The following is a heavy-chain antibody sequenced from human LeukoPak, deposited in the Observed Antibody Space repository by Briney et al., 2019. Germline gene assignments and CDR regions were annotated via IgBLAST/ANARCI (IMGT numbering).Heavy chain of an antibody. Sequence: GGSLRLSCAASGFTLSSYWMHWVRQGPGKGLVWVSHINSDGSSTSYADSVKGRFTISRDNAKNTLYLQMNSLRAEDTALYYCARVRQWKLDWYFDLWGRGTLVTVSS. CDR2: INSDGSST. D-gene: IGHD1-26*01. J-gene: IGHJ2*01. CDR3: ARVRQWKLDWYFDL. CDR1: GFTLSSYW. V-gene: IGHV3-74*01.